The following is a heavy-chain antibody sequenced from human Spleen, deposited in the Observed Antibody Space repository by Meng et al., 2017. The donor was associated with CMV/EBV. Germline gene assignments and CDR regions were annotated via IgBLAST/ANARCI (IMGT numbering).Heavy chain of an antibody. CDR3: ARAYGDYVLEDY. J-gene: IGHJ4*02. CDR2: IYYSGST. V-gene: IGHV4-59*01. Sequence: ETLSLTCTVSGGSISSYYWSWIRQPPGKGLEWIGYIYYSGSTNYNPSLKSRVTISVDTSKNQFSLKLSSVTAADTAVYYCARAYGDYVLEDYWGQGTLVTVSS. D-gene: IGHD4-17*01. CDR1: GGSISSYY.